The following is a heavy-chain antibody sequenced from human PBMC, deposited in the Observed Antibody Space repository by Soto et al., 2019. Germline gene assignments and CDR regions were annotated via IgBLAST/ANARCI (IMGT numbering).Heavy chain of an antibody. D-gene: IGHD6-13*01. CDR3: ARRDSNSWSSFDY. CDR2: IYYGGST. V-gene: IGHV4-39*01. J-gene: IGHJ4*02. Sequence: SETLSLTCTVSGDSISGSYYWGWIRQPPGKGLEWIGIIYYGGSTYSNPSLKSRVSISVDTSKNQFTLNLSSVTAADTAVYYCARRDSNSWSSFDYWGQGTQVTVSS. CDR1: GDSISGSYY.